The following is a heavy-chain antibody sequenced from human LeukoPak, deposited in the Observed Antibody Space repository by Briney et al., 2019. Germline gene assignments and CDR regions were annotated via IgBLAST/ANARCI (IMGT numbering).Heavy chain of an antibody. D-gene: IGHD3-10*01. Sequence: GGSLRLSCVASGFTFDDYAMHWVRQAPGKGLEWVSLISGDGGSTYYADSVKGRFTISRDNRKNSLYLQMNSLRTEDTALYYCAKDMFSGSAGVCDYWGQGTLVTVSS. V-gene: IGHV3-43*02. J-gene: IGHJ4*02. CDR1: GFTFDDYA. CDR2: ISGDGGST. CDR3: AKDMFSGSAGVCDY.